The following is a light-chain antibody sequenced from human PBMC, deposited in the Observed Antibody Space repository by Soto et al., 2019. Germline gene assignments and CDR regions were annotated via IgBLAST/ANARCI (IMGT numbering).Light chain of an antibody. CDR3: QQYGRSGT. CDR2: GAS. CDR1: QSVSSSY. V-gene: IGKV3-20*01. J-gene: IGKJ1*01. Sequence: ESVLTHSPGTLSLSPGERATLSSRAIQSVSSSYLAWYQQKPGQAPRLLIYGASSRATGIPDRFSGSGSGTDFTLTISRLEPEDFAVYYCQQYGRSGTFGQGTKVDIK.